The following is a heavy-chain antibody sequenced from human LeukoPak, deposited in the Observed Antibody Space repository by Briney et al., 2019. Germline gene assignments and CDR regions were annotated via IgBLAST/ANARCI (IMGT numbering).Heavy chain of an antibody. Sequence: ASVKVSCKASGYTFTSYGISWVRQGPGQGLERMGIINPSGGSTSYAQKFQGRVTMTRDMSTSTVYMELSSLRSEDTAVYHCARDRPQLPYSSSWSFRPDWYLDLWGRGTLVTVSS. CDR3: ARDRPQLPYSSSWSFRPDWYLDL. J-gene: IGHJ2*01. V-gene: IGHV1-46*01. CDR1: GYTFTSYG. CDR2: INPSGGST. D-gene: IGHD6-13*01.